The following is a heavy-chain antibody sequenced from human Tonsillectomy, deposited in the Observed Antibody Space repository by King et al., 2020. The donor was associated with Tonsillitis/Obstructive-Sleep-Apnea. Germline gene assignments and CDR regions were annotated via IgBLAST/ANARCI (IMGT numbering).Heavy chain of an antibody. D-gene: IGHD2/OR15-2a*01. CDR2: ITGDCSTI. Sequence: EVQLVESGGGSVQPGGSLRLSCVASGFTFSTYSLNWVRQAPGKGLEWVAYITGDCSTINSADAVKGRFTISRDNAKKALYLQMNSLRDDDTAVYYCCYSFSYWGQGTLVTVSS. V-gene: IGHV3-48*02. CDR1: GFTFSTYS. J-gene: IGHJ4*02. CDR3: CYSFSY.